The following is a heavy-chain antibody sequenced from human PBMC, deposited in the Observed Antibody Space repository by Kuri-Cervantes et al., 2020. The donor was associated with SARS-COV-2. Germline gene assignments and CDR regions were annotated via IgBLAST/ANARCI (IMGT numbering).Heavy chain of an antibody. J-gene: IGHJ4*02. CDR2: VSWNGSRT. CDR3: VRHKAAAGIVAPD. V-gene: IGHV3-19*01. CDR1: GFTFSTSD. D-gene: IGHD6-13*01. Sequence: GGSLRLSCAASGFTFSTSDMNWVRQAPGKGLEWVSGVSWNGSRTHYADSVKGRFIISRDNSRNFLYQQMNSLRPEDMAVYYCVRHKAAAGIVAPDWGQGTLVTVSS.